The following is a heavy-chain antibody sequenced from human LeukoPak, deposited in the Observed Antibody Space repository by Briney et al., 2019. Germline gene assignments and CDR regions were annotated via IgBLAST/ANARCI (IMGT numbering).Heavy chain of an antibody. V-gene: IGHV3-7*01. CDR2: IRPDGGEK. D-gene: IGHD2-15*01. CDR1: GFTFSNHW. Sequence: PGGSLRLSCVVSGFTFSNHWMSWVRQAPGKGLEWVINIRPDGGEKYFVDSVKGRFTISRDNAKNTLYLQMNSLRAEDTAVYYCARDLSGPSVYWGQGTLVTVSS. CDR3: ARDLSGPSVY. J-gene: IGHJ4*02.